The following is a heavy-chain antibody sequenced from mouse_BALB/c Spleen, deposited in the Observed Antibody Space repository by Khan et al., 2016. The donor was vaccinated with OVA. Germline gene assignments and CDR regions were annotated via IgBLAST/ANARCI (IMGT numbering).Heavy chain of an antibody. V-gene: IGHV1-18*01. D-gene: IGHD1-1*01. J-gene: IGHJ2*01. CDR1: GYTFTDYS. CDR3: ARTGYGSLGY. CDR2: INPNNGDT. Sequence: VRLQQSGPELVKPGSSVKIPCKASGYTFTDYSMDWVKQSHGKSLEWIGDINPNNGDTFYNQKFKGKATLTVDKSSSTAFMELRSLTSEDTAVYYCARTGYGSLGYWGQGTTLTGSS.